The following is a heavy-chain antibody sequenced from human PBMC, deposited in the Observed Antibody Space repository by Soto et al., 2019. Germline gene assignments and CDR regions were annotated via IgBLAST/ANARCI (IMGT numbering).Heavy chain of an antibody. D-gene: IGHD6-13*01. V-gene: IGHV3-48*01. Sequence: VQLVESGGGLVQPGGSLRLSCAASGFTFSSYSMNWVRQAPGKGLEWVSYISSSSSTIYYADSVKGRFTISRDNAKNSLYLQMNSLRAEDTAVYYCARGNLIASAGTGNYFDYWGQGTLVTVSS. CDR1: GFTFSSYS. CDR3: ARGNLIASAGTGNYFDY. CDR2: ISSSSSTI. J-gene: IGHJ4*02.